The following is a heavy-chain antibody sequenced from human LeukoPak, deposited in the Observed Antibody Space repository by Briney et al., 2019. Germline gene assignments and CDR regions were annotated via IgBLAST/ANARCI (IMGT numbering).Heavy chain of an antibody. CDR1: GFTFNSYA. V-gene: IGHV3-30-3*01. D-gene: IGHD2-15*01. J-gene: IGHJ4*02. CDR3: ARAVVAASTPSDY. Sequence: GGSLRLSCVGSGFTFNSYAFHWVRQAPGKGLEWEAVISSEGTFKYYADSVRGRFTISRDKSKKTLSLQMNSLKTEDTAVYYCARAVVAASTPSDYWGQGTLVTVSS. CDR2: ISSEGTFK.